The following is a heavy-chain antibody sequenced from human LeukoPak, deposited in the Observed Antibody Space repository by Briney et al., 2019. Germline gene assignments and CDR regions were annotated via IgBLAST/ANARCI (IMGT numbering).Heavy chain of an antibody. J-gene: IGHJ6*03. V-gene: IGHV4-34*01. CDR3: AWEYYPPYYMDV. Sequence: SETLSLTCAVYGGSFSGYYWSWIRQPPGKGLEWIGEINHSGSTNYNPSLKSRVTISVDTSKNQFSLKLRSVTAADTAVYYCAWEYYPPYYMDVWGKGTTVTVSS. CDR1: GGSFSGYY. CDR2: INHSGST. D-gene: IGHD2/OR15-2a*01.